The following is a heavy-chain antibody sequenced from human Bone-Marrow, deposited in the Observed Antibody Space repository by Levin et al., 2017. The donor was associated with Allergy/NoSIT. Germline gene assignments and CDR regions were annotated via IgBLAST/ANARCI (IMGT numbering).Heavy chain of an antibody. Sequence: PSETLSLTCTVSGGSISSGGYYWSWIRQHPGKGLEWIGYIYYSGSTYYNPSLKSRVTISVDTSKNQFSLKLSSVTAADTAVYYCARRSSVYYYYGSGRIPDAFDIWGQGTMVTVSS. D-gene: IGHD3-10*01. CDR1: GGSISSGGYY. J-gene: IGHJ3*02. CDR3: ARRSSVYYYYGSGRIPDAFDI. CDR2: IYYSGST. V-gene: IGHV4-31*03.